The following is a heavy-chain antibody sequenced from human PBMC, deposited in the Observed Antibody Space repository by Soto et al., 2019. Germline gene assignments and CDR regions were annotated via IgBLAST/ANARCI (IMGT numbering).Heavy chain of an antibody. CDR1: RFSFSDYA. D-gene: IGHD3-10*01. J-gene: IGHJ4*02. V-gene: IGHV3-23*01. Sequence: EVQLLESGGGLVQPGGSLRLSCAASRFSFSDYAMSWVRQAPGKGLEWVSAISGSGGSTYSADSVEGRFTIYRDNSKNTLYLQMNSLRAEDTAVYYCAKDRGGVLAPSYFDYWGQGTLVTVSS. CDR3: AKDRGGVLAPSYFDY. CDR2: ISGSGGST.